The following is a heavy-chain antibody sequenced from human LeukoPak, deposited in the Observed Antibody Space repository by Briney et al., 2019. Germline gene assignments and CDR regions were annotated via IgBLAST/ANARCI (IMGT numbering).Heavy chain of an antibody. CDR2: IKSKTDGGTT. Sequence: GGSLRLSCAASGFTFSNAWMSWVRQAPGKGLEWVGRIKSKTDGGTTDYAAPVKGRFTISRDDSKNTLYLQMNSLKTEDTAVYYCTTDLHYYDLYYFDYWGQGTLVTVSS. CDR3: TTDLHYYDLYYFDY. V-gene: IGHV3-15*01. CDR1: GFTFSNAW. D-gene: IGHD3-22*01. J-gene: IGHJ4*02.